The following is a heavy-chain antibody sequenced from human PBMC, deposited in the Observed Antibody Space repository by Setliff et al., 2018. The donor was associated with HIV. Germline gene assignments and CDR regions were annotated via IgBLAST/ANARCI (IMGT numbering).Heavy chain of an antibody. CDR2: INHSGST. J-gene: IGHJ4*02. V-gene: IGHV4-34*01. Sequence: PSETLSLTCAVYRGSFSDYYWSWIRQPPGKGLEWIGEINHSGSTNYNPSLKSRVTISVDRSKNQFSLKLTSVTAADTAMYYCARVGLPYNSGRLDQWGQGSLVTVSS. D-gene: IGHD5-18*01. CDR1: RGSFSDYY. CDR3: ARVGLPYNSGRLDQ.